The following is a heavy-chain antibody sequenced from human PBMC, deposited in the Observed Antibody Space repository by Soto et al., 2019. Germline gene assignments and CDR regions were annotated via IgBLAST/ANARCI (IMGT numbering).Heavy chain of an antibody. D-gene: IGHD3-16*01. CDR3: ARDGGAY. V-gene: IGHV3-30-3*01. CDR2: MSYDGSNK. Sequence: QVQLVESGGGVVQPGRSLRLSCAASGFTFSSYAMHWVRRAQGKGLEWMAVMSYDGSNKYYADSVKGRFTISRDNSKNTLYLQMNSLRPEDTALYYCARDGGAYWGQGTLVIVSS. J-gene: IGHJ4*02. CDR1: GFTFSSYA.